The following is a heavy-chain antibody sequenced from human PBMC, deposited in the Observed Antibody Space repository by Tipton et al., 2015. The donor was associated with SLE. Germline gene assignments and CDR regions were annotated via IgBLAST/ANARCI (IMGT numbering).Heavy chain of an antibody. D-gene: IGHD2-15*01. Sequence: QLVQSGAEVKKPGASVKVSCKASGYTFITNYLHWVRQAPGQGLEWMGIIDPSGGSTTYAQKFHGRVTLTTDTSTSTAYMELWSLTPDDTAVYYCARAGGSGGSCAYWGQGALVTVSS. CDR2: IDPSGGST. V-gene: IGHV1-46*01. J-gene: IGHJ4*02. CDR3: ARAGGSGGSCAY. CDR1: GYTFITNY.